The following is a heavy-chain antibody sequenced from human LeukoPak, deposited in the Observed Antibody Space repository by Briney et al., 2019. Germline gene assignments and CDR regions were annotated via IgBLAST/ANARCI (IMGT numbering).Heavy chain of an antibody. CDR2: ISSSGSTI. D-gene: IGHD2-15*01. J-gene: IGHJ4*02. CDR3: ARDFELLHPFDY. Sequence: AGGSLRLSCAASGFTFSDYYMSWIRQAPGKGLEWVSYISSSGSTIYYADSVKGRFTISRDNAKNSLYLQMNSLGAEDTAVYYCARDFELLHPFDYWGQGTLVTVSS. CDR1: GFTFSDYY. V-gene: IGHV3-11*01.